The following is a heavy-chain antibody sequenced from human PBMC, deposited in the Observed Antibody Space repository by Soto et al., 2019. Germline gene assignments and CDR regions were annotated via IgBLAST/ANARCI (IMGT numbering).Heavy chain of an antibody. CDR2: IYYSGST. CDR1: GGSISSYY. V-gene: IGHV4-59*12. J-gene: IGHJ4*02. CDR3: ARGRWEQRFES. D-gene: IGHD1-26*01. Sequence: PSETLSLTCTVSGGSISSYYWSWIRQPPGKGLEWIGYIYYSGSTNYNPSLKSRVTISVDTSKNQFSLKLSSVTAADTAVYFCARGRWEQRFESWGQGTLVSVGS.